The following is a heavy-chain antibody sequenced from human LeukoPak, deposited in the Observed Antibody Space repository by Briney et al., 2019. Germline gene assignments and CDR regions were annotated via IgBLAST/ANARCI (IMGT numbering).Heavy chain of an antibody. CDR1: GYTFTSYY. Sequence: ASVKVSCKASGYTFTSYYMHWVRQAPGQGLGWMGIINPSGGSTTYAQKIQGRVTMTRDASTSTFYMELSSLRSEDTAVYYCARASKPGIAVAADYWGQGTLVTVSS. CDR2: INPSGGST. CDR3: ARASKPGIAVAADY. V-gene: IGHV1-46*01. D-gene: IGHD6-19*01. J-gene: IGHJ4*02.